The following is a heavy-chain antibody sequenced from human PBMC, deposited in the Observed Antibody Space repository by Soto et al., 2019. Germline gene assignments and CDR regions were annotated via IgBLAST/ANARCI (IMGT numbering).Heavy chain of an antibody. CDR2: INPNSGGT. J-gene: IGHJ4*02. V-gene: IGHV1-2*04. D-gene: IGHD3-10*01. CDR1: GYTFTGYY. CDR3: ARDGGRGGYGSGSYLN. Sequence: QVQLVQSGAEVKKPGASVKVSCKASGYTFTGYYMHWVRQAPGQGLEWMGWINPNSGGTNYAQKFQGWVTMTRDTSISTAYMELSRLRSDDTAVYYCARDGGRGGYGSGSYLNWGQGTLVTVSS.